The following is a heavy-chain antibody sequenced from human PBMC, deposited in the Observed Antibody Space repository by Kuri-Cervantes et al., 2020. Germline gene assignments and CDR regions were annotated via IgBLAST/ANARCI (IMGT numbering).Heavy chain of an antibody. CDR2: IYYSGNT. Sequence: SETLSLTCTVSGGSISPYYWGWIRQPPGKGLEWIGYIYYSGNTNYNPSLKSRVTISVDTSKNQFSLKLSSVTAADTAVYYCARSYCGRTTCYPFFDNWGQGTLVTVSS. CDR3: ARSYCGRTTCYPFFDN. V-gene: IGHV4-59*01. D-gene: IGHD2-2*01. CDR1: GGSISPYY. J-gene: IGHJ4*02.